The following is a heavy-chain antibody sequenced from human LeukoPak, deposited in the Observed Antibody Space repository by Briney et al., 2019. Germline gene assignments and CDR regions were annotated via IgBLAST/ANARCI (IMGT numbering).Heavy chain of an antibody. CDR1: GISISDFH. D-gene: IGHD1/OR15-1a*01. J-gene: IGHJ4*02. Sequence: SETLSLTCTVAGISISDFHSSWLRQSPEKGLEWIGWITNSGDANYNPSLESRLAMSADTSKSQLSLRVTSVTDAGTAVYYCARHVEHAAYFHHWGQGKLVTVSS. CDR3: ARHVEHAAYFHH. CDR2: ITNSGDA. V-gene: IGHV4-59*08.